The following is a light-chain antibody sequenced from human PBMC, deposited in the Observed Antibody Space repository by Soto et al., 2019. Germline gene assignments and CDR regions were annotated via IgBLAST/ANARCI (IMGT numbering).Light chain of an antibody. CDR1: SSDVGGYNY. Sequence: QSALTQPASVSGSPGQSITISCTGTSSDVGGYNYVSWYQQHPGKAPKLMIYDVSNRPSGVSNRFSGSKSGSTASLTISGLQAEDEADYYCSSYTSSSTRVFGGGTKVTV. CDR3: SSYTSSSTRV. V-gene: IGLV2-14*01. J-gene: IGLJ2*01. CDR2: DVS.